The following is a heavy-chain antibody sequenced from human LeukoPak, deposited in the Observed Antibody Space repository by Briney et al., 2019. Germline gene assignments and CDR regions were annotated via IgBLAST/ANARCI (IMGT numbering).Heavy chain of an antibody. J-gene: IGHJ6*03. CDR1: GGSFSGYY. Sequence: SETLSLTCAVYGGSFSGYYWSWIRQPPGKGLEWIGEINHSGSTNYNPSLKSRVTISVDTSKDQLSLKLSSVTAADTAVYYCTRGSIAYYYMDVWGKGTTVTISS. CDR3: TRGSIAYYYMDV. V-gene: IGHV4-34*01. CDR2: INHSGST. D-gene: IGHD3-22*01.